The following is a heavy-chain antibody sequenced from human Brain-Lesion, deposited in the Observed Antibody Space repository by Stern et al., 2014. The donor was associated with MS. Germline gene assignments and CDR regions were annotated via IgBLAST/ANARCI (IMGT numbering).Heavy chain of an antibody. J-gene: IGHJ6*02. Sequence: QVQLQESGPGLVKPSETLSLTCAVSGDSISSYYWNWIRQPPGKGLEWIGYIYFSGSTTHNPSLKSRVTISVDTYKKQFSLKLTSVTAADTAVYYCARDRGPRSSSPRRYYYGMDVWGQGTTVTVSS. CDR2: IYFSGST. D-gene: IGHD6-13*01. V-gene: IGHV4-59*01. CDR3: ARDRGPRSSSPRRYYYGMDV. CDR1: GDSISSYY.